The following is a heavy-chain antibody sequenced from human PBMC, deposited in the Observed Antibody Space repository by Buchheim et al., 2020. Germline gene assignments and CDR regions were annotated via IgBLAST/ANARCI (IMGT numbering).Heavy chain of an antibody. CDR1: GDSMRENY. D-gene: IGHD1-1*01. J-gene: IGHJ6*02. V-gene: IGHV4-59*03. Sequence: QVQLQESGSGLVKPSETLSLTCNVSGDSMRENYWSWIRLSPGRGLEWLGYIHYTGITKYSQQLASRVAMSLDSFQRQLSLRLSGVTTADTAIYYGSKHRMFNWNVESSYGLDVWGQG. CDR3: SKHRMFNWNVESSYGLDV. CDR2: IHYTGIT.